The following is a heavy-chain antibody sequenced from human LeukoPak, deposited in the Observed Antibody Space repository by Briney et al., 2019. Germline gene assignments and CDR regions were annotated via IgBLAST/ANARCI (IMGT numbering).Heavy chain of an antibody. CDR3: AKVGGECRDGYKIL. CDR1: GFTFSSYG. J-gene: IGHJ4*02. D-gene: IGHD5-24*01. CDR2: IRYDGSNK. Sequence: GGSLRLSCAASGFTFSSYGMHWVRQAPGKGLEWVAFIRYDGSNKYYADSVKGRFTISRDNSKNTLYLQMNSLRAEDTAVYYCAKVGGECRDGYKILWGQGTLVTVSS. V-gene: IGHV3-30*02.